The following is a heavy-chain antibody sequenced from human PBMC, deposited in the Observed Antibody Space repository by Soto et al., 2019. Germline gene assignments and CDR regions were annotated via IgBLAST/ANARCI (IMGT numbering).Heavy chain of an antibody. CDR1: GDSVSSNSAA. CDR2: TYYRSKWYN. D-gene: IGHD2-21*01. CDR3: ARGSIVAGPSKENYYYGMDV. Sequence: SQTLSLTCAISGDSVSSNSAAWNWIRQSPSRGLEWLGRTYYRSKWYNDYSGSVKSRITINPDTSKNQFSLQLNSVTPEDTAVYYCARGSIVAGPSKENYYYGMDVWGQGTTVTVSS. J-gene: IGHJ6*02. V-gene: IGHV6-1*01.